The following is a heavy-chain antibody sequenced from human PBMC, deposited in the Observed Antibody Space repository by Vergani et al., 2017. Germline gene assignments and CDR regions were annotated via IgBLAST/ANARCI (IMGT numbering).Heavy chain of an antibody. D-gene: IGHD2-15*01. CDR3: AKYGGGGSPLDY. CDR1: GVSISTYY. J-gene: IGHJ4*02. V-gene: IGHV4-59*01. CDR2: IYYTGST. Sequence: QVQLQESGPGLVKPSETLSLTCIVSGVSISTYYWNWIRQPPGKGLEWIGFIYYTGSTNYNPSLKRRVTISSDASKNQISLRLTSVNAADTAVYYCAKYGGGGSPLDYWGQGTLVTVSS.